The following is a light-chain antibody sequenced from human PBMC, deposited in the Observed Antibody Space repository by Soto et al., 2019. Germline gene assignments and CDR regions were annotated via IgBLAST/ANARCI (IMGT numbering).Light chain of an antibody. V-gene: IGKV1-5*03. Sequence: DIQMPQSPSTLSGSVGDRVTITCRASQTISSWLAWYQQKPGKAPKLLIYKASSLESGVPSRFSGSGSGTEFTLTISSLQPDEFATYYCQQYNSYSRTFGQGTKVDIK. CDR1: QTISSW. CDR2: KAS. CDR3: QQYNSYSRT. J-gene: IGKJ1*01.